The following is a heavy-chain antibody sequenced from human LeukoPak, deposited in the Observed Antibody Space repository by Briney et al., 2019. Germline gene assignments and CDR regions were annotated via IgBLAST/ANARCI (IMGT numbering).Heavy chain of an antibody. J-gene: IGHJ4*02. D-gene: IGHD2-2*01. Sequence: SETLSLTCAVYGGSFSGYYWSWIRQPPGKGLEWIGEINHSGSTNYNPSLKSRVTISVDTSKNQFSLKLSSVTAADTAVYYCARLPVVPAAMPDYWGQGTLVTVYS. CDR3: ARLPVVPAAMPDY. V-gene: IGHV4-34*01. CDR2: INHSGST. CDR1: GGSFSGYY.